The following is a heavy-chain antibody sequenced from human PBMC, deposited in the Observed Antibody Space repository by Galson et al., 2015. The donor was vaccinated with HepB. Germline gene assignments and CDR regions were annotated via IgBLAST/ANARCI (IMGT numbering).Heavy chain of an antibody. CDR3: AKPRGDGYNPFDY. J-gene: IGHJ4*02. CDR1: GFTFSSYA. D-gene: IGHD5-24*01. Sequence: SLRLSCAASGFTFSSYAMSWVRQAPGKGLEWVSAISGSGGSTYYADSVRGRFTISRDNSKNTLYLQMNSLRAEDTAVYYCAKPRGDGYNPFDYWGQGTLVTVSS. CDR2: ISGSGGST. V-gene: IGHV3-23*01.